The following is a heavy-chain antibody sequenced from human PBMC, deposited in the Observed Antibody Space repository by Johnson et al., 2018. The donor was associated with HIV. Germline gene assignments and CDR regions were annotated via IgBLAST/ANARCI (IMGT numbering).Heavy chain of an antibody. D-gene: IGHD6-13*01. CDR3: ARDEAAVRMVANDAFDI. CDR2: IKQDGSEK. J-gene: IGHJ3*02. Sequence: VQLVESGGVVVQPGGSLRISCVASGFTFADYTMHWVRQAPGKGLEWVANIKQDGSEKYYVDSVKGRFTISRDNAKNSLYLQMNSLRAEDTAVYYCARDEAAVRMVANDAFDIWGQGTMVTVSS. V-gene: IGHV3-7*05. CDR1: GFTFADYT.